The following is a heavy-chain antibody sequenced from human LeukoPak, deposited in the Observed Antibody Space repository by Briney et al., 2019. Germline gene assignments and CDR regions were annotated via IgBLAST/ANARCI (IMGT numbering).Heavy chain of an antibody. CDR3: ATQRHPPDHLFDY. Sequence: GGSLRLSCAASGFTFSSYSMNWVRQAPGKGLEWVSSISSSSSYIYYADSVKGRFTISRDNAKSSLYLQMNSLRAEDTAVYYCATQRHPPDHLFDYWGQGTLVTVSS. V-gene: IGHV3-21*01. CDR1: GFTFSSYS. D-gene: IGHD1-1*01. J-gene: IGHJ4*02. CDR2: ISSSSSYI.